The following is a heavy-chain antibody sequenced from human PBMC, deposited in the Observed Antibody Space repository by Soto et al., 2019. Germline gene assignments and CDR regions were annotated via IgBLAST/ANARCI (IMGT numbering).Heavy chain of an antibody. V-gene: IGHV4-39*01. Sequence: SETLSLTCSVSGGSISSRSYFWGWIRQTPGKGLEWIGNIYYSGNTYYSPSLKSRVTISVDSSQSQFSLKLQSVTAADTAVYFCARFSDFSYWFDPWGQGTQVTVSS. D-gene: IGHD3-3*01. CDR2: IYYSGNT. J-gene: IGHJ5*02. CDR1: GGSISSRSYF. CDR3: ARFSDFSYWFDP.